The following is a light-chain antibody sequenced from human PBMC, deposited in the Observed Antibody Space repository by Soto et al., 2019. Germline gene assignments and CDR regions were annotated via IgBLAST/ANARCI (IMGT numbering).Light chain of an antibody. J-gene: IGLJ2*01. CDR2: GNS. Sequence: QSVLTQPPSVSGAPGQRVTISCTGSSSNIGAGYDVHWYQQLPGTAPKLLIYGNSNRPSGVPDRFSGSKSGTSASLAISGLQAEDEADYYCCSYAGSYTFRIGGGTKLTVL. CDR3: CSYAGSYTFR. V-gene: IGLV1-40*01. CDR1: SSNIGAGYD.